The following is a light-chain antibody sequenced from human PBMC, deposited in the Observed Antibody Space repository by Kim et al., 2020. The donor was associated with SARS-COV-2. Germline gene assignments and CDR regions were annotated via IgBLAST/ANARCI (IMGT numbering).Light chain of an antibody. CDR1: QSTSRW. CDR2: KAS. CDR3: QQYGSYWT. V-gene: IGKV1-5*03. Sequence: DIQMTQSPSTLSASVGDRVTITCRASQSTSRWLAWYQQKPGKAPKLLIYKASSLESGVPSRFSGSGSGTEFTLTTSSLQPDDFATYYCQQYGSYWTFGQGTKVDIK. J-gene: IGKJ1*01.